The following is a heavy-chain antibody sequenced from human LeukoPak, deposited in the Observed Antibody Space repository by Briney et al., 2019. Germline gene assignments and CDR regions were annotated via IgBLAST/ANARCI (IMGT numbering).Heavy chain of an antibody. CDR3: TRDSGTYNWFDP. CDR1: GLTFSGSA. V-gene: IGHV3-73*01. Sequence: AGGSLKLSCAASGLTFSGSAIHWVRQSSGKGLEWVGQIDKKDKGYATATAYAASVKGRFTISRDDSINTAYLQMKSLKTEDTALYYCTRDSGTYNWFDPWGQGILVTVSS. D-gene: IGHD1-26*01. CDR2: IDKKDKGYATAT. J-gene: IGHJ5*02.